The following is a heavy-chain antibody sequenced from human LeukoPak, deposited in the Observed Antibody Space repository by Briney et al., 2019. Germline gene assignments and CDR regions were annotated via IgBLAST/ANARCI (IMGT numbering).Heavy chain of an antibody. D-gene: IGHD6-13*01. CDR3: ARELSIAAAGHYYYYGMDV. J-gene: IGHJ6*02. V-gene: IGHV1-24*01. CDR1: GYTLTELS. CDR2: FDPEDGET. Sequence: ASVKVSCKVSGYTLTELSMHWVRQAPGKGLEWMGGFDPEDGETIYAQKFQGRVTMTEDTSTDTAYMELSSLRSEDTAVYYCARELSIAAAGHYYYYGMDVWGQGTTVTVSS.